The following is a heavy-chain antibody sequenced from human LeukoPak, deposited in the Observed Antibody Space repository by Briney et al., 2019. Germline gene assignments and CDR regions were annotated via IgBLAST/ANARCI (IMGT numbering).Heavy chain of an antibody. V-gene: IGHV3-23*01. D-gene: IGHD6-19*01. Sequence: GGSLRLSCAASGFTLSSYGMNWVRQAPGKGLEWVSVISGSGGSTFHADSVKGRFTISRDNSKNTLYLQMNRLRVEDTAVYYCAKGKSSSGWFKDYWGQGTLVTVSS. CDR1: GFTLSSYG. CDR2: ISGSGGST. J-gene: IGHJ4*02. CDR3: AKGKSSSGWFKDY.